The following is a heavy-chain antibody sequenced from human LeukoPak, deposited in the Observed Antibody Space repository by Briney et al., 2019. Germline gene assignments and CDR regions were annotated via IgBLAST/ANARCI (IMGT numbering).Heavy chain of an antibody. V-gene: IGHV1-46*01. CDR1: VYTFTSYY. Sequence: ASVKVSCKASVYTFTSYYMHWVRQAPGQGLEWMGIINPSGGSTGYAQKFQGRVTMTRDMSTSTVYMELSRLRSDDTAVYYCARDLDRVTYYDILTPEDNWFDPWGQGTLVTVSS. D-gene: IGHD3-9*01. CDR2: INPSGGST. CDR3: ARDLDRVTYYDILTPEDNWFDP. J-gene: IGHJ5*02.